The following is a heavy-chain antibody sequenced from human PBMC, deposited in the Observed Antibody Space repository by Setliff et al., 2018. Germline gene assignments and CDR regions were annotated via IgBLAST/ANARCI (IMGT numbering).Heavy chain of an antibody. J-gene: IGHJ5*02. CDR3: AGNNAHLEWLFAWFDP. CDR2: IFYGGST. D-gene: IGHD3-3*01. CDR1: GASISSSSYY. Sequence: SETLSLTCTVSGASISSSSYYWAWIRQPPGRGLELIGSIFYGGSTYYNPSLKSRVTISIDASKNQFSLKLDSVTAADTAVYYCAGNNAHLEWLFAWFDPWGQGTLVTVSS. V-gene: IGHV4-39*07.